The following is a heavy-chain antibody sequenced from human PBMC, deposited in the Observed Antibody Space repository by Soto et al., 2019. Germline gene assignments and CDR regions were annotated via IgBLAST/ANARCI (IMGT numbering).Heavy chain of an antibody. CDR1: GFTFSSYA. J-gene: IGHJ4*02. CDR2: ISYDGSIK. V-gene: IGHV3-30-3*01. D-gene: IGHD5-18*01. Sequence: QVQLVESGGGVVQPGRSLRLSCAASGFTFSSYAMHWVRKAPGKGLEWVAVISYDGSIKYYSDSVKGRFTISRDNSKNTLYLHMNSLIAEETAVFYCARGVGGWIHVCLWGQGILVTVSS. CDR3: ARGVGGWIHVCL.